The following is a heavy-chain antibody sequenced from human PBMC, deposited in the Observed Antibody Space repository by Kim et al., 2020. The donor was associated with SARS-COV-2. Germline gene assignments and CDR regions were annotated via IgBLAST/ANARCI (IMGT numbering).Heavy chain of an antibody. J-gene: IGHJ4*02. D-gene: IGHD3-3*01. CDR1: GFTFSSYA. CDR3: AKDTARTYYDFWSGYYSFDY. Sequence: GGSLRLSCAASGFTFSSYAMSWVRQAPGKGLEWVSAISGSGGSTYYADSVKGRFTISRDNSKNTLYLQMNSLRAEDTAVYYCAKDTARTYYDFWSGYYSFDYWGQGTLVTVSS. V-gene: IGHV3-23*01. CDR2: ISGSGGST.